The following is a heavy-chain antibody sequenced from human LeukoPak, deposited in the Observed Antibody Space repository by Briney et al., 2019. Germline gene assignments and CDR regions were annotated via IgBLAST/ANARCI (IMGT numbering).Heavy chain of an antibody. CDR1: GFTFDDYA. D-gene: IGHD7-27*01. J-gene: IGHJ4*02. CDR2: ISWNSGGI. Sequence: GGSLRLSRAASGFTFDDYAMHWVRQAPGKGLEWVSGISWNSGGIGYADSVKGRFTISRDNAKNSLYLQMNSLRAEDTALYYCAKDIGPAGDEGYYFDYWGQGTLVTVSS. CDR3: AKDIGPAGDEGYYFDY. V-gene: IGHV3-9*01.